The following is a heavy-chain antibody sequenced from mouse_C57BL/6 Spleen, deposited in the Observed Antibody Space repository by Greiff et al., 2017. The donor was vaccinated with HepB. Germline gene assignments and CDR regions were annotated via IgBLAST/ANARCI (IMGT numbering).Heavy chain of an antibody. CDR1: GFTFSDYG. Sequence: EVQLVESGGGLVKPGGSLKLSCAASGFTFSDYGMHWVRQAPEKGLEWVAYISSGSSTIYYADKVKGRFTISRDNAKNTLFLQMTSLRSEDTAMYYCASGSRYYAMDYWGQGTSVTVSS. J-gene: IGHJ4*01. CDR2: ISSGSSTI. V-gene: IGHV5-17*01. D-gene: IGHD1-1*01. CDR3: ASGSRYYAMDY.